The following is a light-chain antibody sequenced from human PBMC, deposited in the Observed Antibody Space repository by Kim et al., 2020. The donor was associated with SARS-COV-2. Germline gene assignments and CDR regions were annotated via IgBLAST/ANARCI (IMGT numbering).Light chain of an antibody. Sequence: GQSVTLACTGHLSHVGGYHYVSWYQQHPGTAPTLIIYEVSKQPAGFPHRFACSKSVNTAFLTVSGLQADDEAYYYCSSYAGSNNLVFGGGTKLTVL. CDR1: LSHVGGYHY. CDR2: EVS. V-gene: IGLV2-8*01. J-gene: IGLJ2*01. CDR3: SSYAGSNNLV.